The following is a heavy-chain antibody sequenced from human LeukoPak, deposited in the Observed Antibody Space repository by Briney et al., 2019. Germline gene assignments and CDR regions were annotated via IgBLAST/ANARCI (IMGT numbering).Heavy chain of an antibody. CDR1: GGSISSGGYY. Sequence: SETLSLTCTVSGGSISSGGYYWSWIRQHPGKGLEWIGYIYYSGSTYYNPSLKSRVTISVDTSKNQFSLKLSSVTAADTAVYYCARSIRYYYDSSGSAYFDLWGRGTLVTVSS. D-gene: IGHD3-22*01. J-gene: IGHJ2*01. CDR3: ARSIRYYYDSSGSAYFDL. V-gene: IGHV4-31*03. CDR2: IYYSGST.